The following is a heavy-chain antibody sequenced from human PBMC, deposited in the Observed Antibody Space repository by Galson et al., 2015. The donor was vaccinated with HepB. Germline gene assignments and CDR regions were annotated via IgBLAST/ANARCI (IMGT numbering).Heavy chain of an antibody. J-gene: IGHJ5*02. Sequence: SVKVSCKASGGTFSSYVISWVRQAPGQGLEWMGGIIPIFGTPNYAQRFQGRVTIIADESTSTAYMELSSLRSEDTAVYYCANGTGYYVTSGHLLSLTWFEPWGQGTLVTASS. CDR2: IIPIFGTP. CDR1: GGTFSSYV. V-gene: IGHV1-69*13. CDR3: ANGTGYYVTSGHLLSLTWFEP. D-gene: IGHD3-22*01.